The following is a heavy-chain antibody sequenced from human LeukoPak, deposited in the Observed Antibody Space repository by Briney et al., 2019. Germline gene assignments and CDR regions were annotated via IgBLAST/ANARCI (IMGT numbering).Heavy chain of an antibody. CDR1: GGSISSGGYY. V-gene: IGHV4-31*03. J-gene: IGHJ6*02. CDR3: ARAGVDFDSQLYGMDV. Sequence: PSQTLSLTCTVSGGSISSGGYYWSWIRQHPGKGLEWIGYIYHSGSTYYNPSLKSRVTISVDTSKNQFSLKLSSVTAADTAVYYCARAGVDFDSQLYGMDVWGQGTTVTVSS. D-gene: IGHD3-9*01. CDR2: IYHSGST.